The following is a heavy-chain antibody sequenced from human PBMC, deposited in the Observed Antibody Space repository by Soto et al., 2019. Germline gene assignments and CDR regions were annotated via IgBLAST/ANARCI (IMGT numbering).Heavy chain of an antibody. J-gene: IGHJ4*02. Sequence: QVQLQESGPGVVEPSQTLSLTCTVSGGSINNNGYFWSWIRQPPGSGLEWIGHIYNSGSTYSNPSLKSRLHISVDTSKNQFSLKLSSVTAADTAVYYCARGPSGDKVDYWGQGTLVTVSS. CDR2: IYNSGST. V-gene: IGHV4-30-4*01. D-gene: IGHD1-26*01. CDR1: GGSINNNGYF. CDR3: ARGPSGDKVDY.